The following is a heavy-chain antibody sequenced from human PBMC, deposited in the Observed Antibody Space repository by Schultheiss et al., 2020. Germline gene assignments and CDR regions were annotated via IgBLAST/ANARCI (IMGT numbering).Heavy chain of an antibody. CDR1: GFTFSNYG. D-gene: IGHD5-12*01. CDR3: ARRYSGYEIDY. V-gene: IGHV3-33*01. J-gene: IGHJ4*02. CDR2: IWYDGSNK. Sequence: GGSLRLSCAASGFTFSNYGMHWVRQAPGKGLEWVAVIWYDGSNKHYADSVKGRFTISRDNSKNTLYLQMNSLRAEDTAVYYCARRYSGYEIDYWGQGTLVTVSS.